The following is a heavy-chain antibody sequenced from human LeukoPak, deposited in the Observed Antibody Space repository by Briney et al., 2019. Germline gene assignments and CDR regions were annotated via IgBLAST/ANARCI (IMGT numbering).Heavy chain of an antibody. J-gene: IGHJ4*02. V-gene: IGHV4-59*08. D-gene: IGHD1-26*01. CDR3: ARHEGGSYFDYFDY. Sequence: SEALSLTCTVSGGSISSYYWSWIRQPPGKGLEWIGYIYYSGSTNYNPSLKSRVTISVDTSKNQFSLKLSSVTAADTAVYYCARHEGGSYFDYFDYWGQGTLVTVSS. CDR2: IYYSGST. CDR1: GGSISSYY.